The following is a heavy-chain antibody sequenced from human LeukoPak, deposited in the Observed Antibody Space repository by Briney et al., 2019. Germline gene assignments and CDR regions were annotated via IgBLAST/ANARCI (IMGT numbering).Heavy chain of an antibody. Sequence: GGPLRLSCAASGFTFSSYAMHWVRQAPGKGLEWVAVISYDGSNKYYADSVKGRFTISRDNSKNTLYLQMNSLRAEDTAVYYCAREGITMVREIDPWGQGTLVTVSS. CDR3: AREGITMVREIDP. V-gene: IGHV3-30*04. D-gene: IGHD3-10*01. J-gene: IGHJ5*02. CDR1: GFTFSSYA. CDR2: ISYDGSNK.